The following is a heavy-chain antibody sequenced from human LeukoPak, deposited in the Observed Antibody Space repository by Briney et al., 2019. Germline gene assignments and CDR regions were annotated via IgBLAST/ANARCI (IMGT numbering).Heavy chain of an antibody. CDR2: ISYDGSNK. Sequence: GRSLRLSCAASGFTFSSFGMHWVRQAPGKGLEWVAVISYDGSNKYYADSVKGRFTISRDNSKNTLYLQMNSLRGEDTAVYYCARDLGYWGQGTLVTVSS. J-gene: IGHJ4*02. CDR3: ARDLGY. CDR1: GFTFSSFG. D-gene: IGHD7-27*01. V-gene: IGHV3-30*03.